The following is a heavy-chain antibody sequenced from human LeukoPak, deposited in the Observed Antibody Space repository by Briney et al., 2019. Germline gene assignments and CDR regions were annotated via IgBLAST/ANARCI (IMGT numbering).Heavy chain of an antibody. CDR1: GFTFSSYA. J-gene: IGHJ4*02. Sequence: GGSLRLSCAASGFTFSSYAMSWVRQAPGEGLEWVSAISGSGGSTYYADSVKGRFTISRDNSKNTLYLQMNSLRAEDTAVYYCAKDGTYYYGSGNFDYWGQGTLVTVSS. CDR3: AKDGTYYYGSGNFDY. CDR2: ISGSGGST. D-gene: IGHD3-10*01. V-gene: IGHV3-23*01.